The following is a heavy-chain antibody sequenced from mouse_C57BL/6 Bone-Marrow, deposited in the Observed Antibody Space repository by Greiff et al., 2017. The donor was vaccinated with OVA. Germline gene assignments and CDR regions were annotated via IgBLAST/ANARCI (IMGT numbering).Heavy chain of an antibody. CDR3: TKNYGSSYVVYFDY. CDR2: IDPEDGDT. Sequence: DVKLVESGAELVRPGASVKLSCTASGFNIKDYYMHWVKQRPEQGLEWIGRIDPEDGDTEYAPKFQGKATMTADTSSNTAYLQLSSLTSEDTAVYYCTKNYGSSYVVYFDYWGQGTTLTVSS. CDR1: GFNIKDYY. J-gene: IGHJ2*01. V-gene: IGHV14-1*01. D-gene: IGHD1-1*01.